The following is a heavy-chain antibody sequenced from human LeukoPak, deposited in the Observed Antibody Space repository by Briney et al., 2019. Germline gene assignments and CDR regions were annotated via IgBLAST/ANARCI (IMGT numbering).Heavy chain of an antibody. CDR1: RFTFSSYA. V-gene: IGHV3-23*01. D-gene: IGHD6-19*01. CDR3: AKDAYSSGWYFDY. CDR2: ISGSGGST. J-gene: IGHJ4*02. Sequence: PGGSLRLSCAASRFTFSSYAMNWVRQAPGKGLEWVSAISGSGGSTYYADSVKGRFTISRDNSKNTLYLQMNSLRAEDTAVYYCAKDAYSSGWYFDYWGQGTLVTVSS.